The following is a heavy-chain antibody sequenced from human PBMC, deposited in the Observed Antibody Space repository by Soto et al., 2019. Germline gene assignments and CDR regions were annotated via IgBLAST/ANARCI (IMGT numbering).Heavy chain of an antibody. CDR1: GDSVSSNSAA. D-gene: IGHD1-1*01. CDR3: ARDTLEPRVHRYYYYGMDV. CDR2: TYYRSKWYN. J-gene: IGHJ6*02. Sequence: SQTLSLTCAISGDSVSSNSAAWNWIRQSPSRGLEWLGRTYYRSKWYNDYAVSVKSRITINPDTSKNQFSLQLNSVTPEDTAVYYCARDTLEPRVHRYYYYGMDVWDQGTTVTVSS. V-gene: IGHV6-1*01.